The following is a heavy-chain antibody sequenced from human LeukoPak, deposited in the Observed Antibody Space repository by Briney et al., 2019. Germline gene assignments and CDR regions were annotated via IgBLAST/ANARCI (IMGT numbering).Heavy chain of an antibody. Sequence: SETLSLTCAVYGGSFSGYYWSWIRQPPGKGLEWIGYIYYSGSTNYNPSLKSRVAISVDTSKNQFSLKLNSVTAADTAVYYCARDRVGATTSGGLDYWGQGTLVTVSS. CDR3: ARDRVGATTSGGLDY. V-gene: IGHV4-59*01. CDR1: GGSFSGYY. J-gene: IGHJ4*02. CDR2: IYYSGST. D-gene: IGHD1-26*01.